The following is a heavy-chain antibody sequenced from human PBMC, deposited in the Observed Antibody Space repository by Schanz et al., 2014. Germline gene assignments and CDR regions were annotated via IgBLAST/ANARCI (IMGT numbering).Heavy chain of an antibody. J-gene: IGHJ6*02. V-gene: IGHV3-48*04. CDR2: INSVGSNT. Sequence: EVQLVESGGGLVQPGGSLRLSCTASGFTFSSHSFNWVRQAPGKGLVWVARINSVGSNTDYADSVTGRFTISRDNSKNSLLLQMNSLRAEDTAVYYCARDCLLEQLGYSHYYYAMDVWGQGTTVTVSS. CDR1: GFTFSSHS. CDR3: ARDCLLEQLGYSHYYYAMDV. D-gene: IGHD2-15*01.